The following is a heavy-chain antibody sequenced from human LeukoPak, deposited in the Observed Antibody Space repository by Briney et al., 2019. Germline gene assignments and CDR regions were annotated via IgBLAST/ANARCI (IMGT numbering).Heavy chain of an antibody. V-gene: IGHV4-34*01. J-gene: IGHJ6*03. D-gene: IGHD6-6*01. Sequence: SETLSLTCAVYGGSFSGYYWSWIRQPPGKGLEWIGEINHSGSTNYNPSLKSRVTISVDTSKNQFSLKLSSVTAADTAVYYCARHGWSSSYYYYYYMDVWGKGTTVTVSS. CDR2: INHSGST. CDR3: ARHGWSSSYYYYYYMDV. CDR1: GGSFSGYY.